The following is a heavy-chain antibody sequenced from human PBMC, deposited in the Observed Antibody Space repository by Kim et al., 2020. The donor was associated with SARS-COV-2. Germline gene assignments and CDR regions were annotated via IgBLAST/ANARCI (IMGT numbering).Heavy chain of an antibody. J-gene: IGHJ3*02. Sequence: KQAGSEKYDVDSVKGRFTISRDNARNSLYLQMDRLGAEDTAVYHCARDLIIWGQGTMVTVSS. CDR2: KQAGSEK. CDR3: ARDLII. V-gene: IGHV3-7*01.